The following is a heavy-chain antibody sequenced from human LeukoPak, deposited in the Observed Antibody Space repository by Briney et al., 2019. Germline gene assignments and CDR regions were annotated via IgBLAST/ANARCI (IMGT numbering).Heavy chain of an antibody. CDR3: ARGQHGDYFDY. D-gene: IGHD3-10*01. V-gene: IGHV1-2*02. CDR2: INSNSGAT. CDR1: GYMFTGSY. J-gene: IGHJ4*02. Sequence: GASVTASCKTSGYMFTGSYLHWIRQAPGQGLEWMGWINSNSGATKNAQKFQGRVSMTRDTSIRTAYMELSGLRSDDTAVYYCARGQHGDYFDYWGQGTLVTVSS.